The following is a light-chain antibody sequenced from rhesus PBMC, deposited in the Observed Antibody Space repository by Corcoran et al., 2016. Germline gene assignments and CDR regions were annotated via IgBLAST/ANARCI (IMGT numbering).Light chain of an antibody. J-gene: IGLJ6*01. CDR1: NIGHAA. CDR2: SES. CDR3: QVWDINGDNYDV. V-gene: IGLV3-44*01. Sequence: SYDLTQPPSVSVSPGQTARITCGGDNIGHAAIPWYQQKPPQAPVAVIYSESERPSGIPERFAGSKSGNPATLTISGVEAGDEADYYCQVWDINGDNYDVFGSGTKLTVL.